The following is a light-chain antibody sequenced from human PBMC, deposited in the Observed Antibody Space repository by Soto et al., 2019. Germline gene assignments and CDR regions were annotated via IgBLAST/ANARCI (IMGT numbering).Light chain of an antibody. CDR3: QQYNRYSWT. CDR2: KAS. CDR1: QSISYW. Sequence: DIQMTQSPSTLSASVGDRVTITCRASQSISYWLAWYQQKPGKAPNLLIYKASSLKSGVPSRFSGSGSGTEFTLTISSLQDDDFATYYCQQYNRYSWTFGQGTKVDI. V-gene: IGKV1-5*03. J-gene: IGKJ1*01.